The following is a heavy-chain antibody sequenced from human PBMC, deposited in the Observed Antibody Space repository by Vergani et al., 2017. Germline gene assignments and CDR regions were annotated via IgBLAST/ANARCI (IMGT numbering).Heavy chain of an antibody. CDR1: FDSIRNLY. CDR2: IHYSENT. CDR3: ARDSLDIVVVPAATSYYYYYMDV. J-gene: IGHJ6*03. D-gene: IGHD2-2*01. Sequence: QVQLQESGPGLVKSSETLSLTCSVSFDSIRNLYCNWIRQPPGKGLEWIGSIHYSENTNYNPSLKTRVTISVDTSKNQFSLTLTSVTAADTAVYYCARDSLDIVVVPAATSYYYYYMDVWGKGTTVTVSS. V-gene: IGHV4-59*11.